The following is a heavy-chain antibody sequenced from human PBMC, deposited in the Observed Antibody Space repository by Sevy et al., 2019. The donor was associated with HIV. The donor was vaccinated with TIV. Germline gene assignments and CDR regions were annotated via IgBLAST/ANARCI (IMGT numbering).Heavy chain of an antibody. V-gene: IGHV3-21*01. CDR2: ISSSGSYI. D-gene: IGHD4-4*01. CDR3: AREDYSNYYFYAMDV. CDR1: GFIFSNYG. Sequence: GGSLRLSCAASGFIFSNYGMNWVRQAPGKGLEWVSSISSSGSYIYYGDSMKGQFTISRDNAKNSLFLQMNSLRAEDTAVYHCAREDYSNYYFYAMDVWGQGTTVTVSS. J-gene: IGHJ6*02.